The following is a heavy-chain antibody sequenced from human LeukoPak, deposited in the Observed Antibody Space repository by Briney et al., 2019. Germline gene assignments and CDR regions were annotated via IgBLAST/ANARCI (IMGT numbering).Heavy chain of an antibody. J-gene: IGHJ2*01. CDR3: ARDPALMGATYWYFDL. Sequence: PGGSLRLSCAASGFTFRTYGMHWVRQAPGKGLEWVAFIWYGGDNKYYADSVKGRFTISRDNSKNTLYLQMNSLRPEDTAVYYCARDPALMGATYWYFDLWGRGTLVTVSS. CDR2: IWYGGDNK. V-gene: IGHV3-30*02. D-gene: IGHD1-26*01. CDR1: GFTFRTYG.